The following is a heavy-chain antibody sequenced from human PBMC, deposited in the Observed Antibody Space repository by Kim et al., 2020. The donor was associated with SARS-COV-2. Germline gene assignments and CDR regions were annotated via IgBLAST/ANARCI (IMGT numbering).Heavy chain of an antibody. V-gene: IGHV3-23*01. Sequence: GGSLRLSCTASGFTFGSYVMSWVRQTPGKGLEWVSTISGSGDRTNYPDSVKGRFTISRDNSKNTLYLQMNSLRAEDTAVYYCAKSLDDYGEVFDYWDQGT. CDR2: ISGSGDRT. CDR1: GFTFGSYV. D-gene: IGHD4-17*01. J-gene: IGHJ4*02. CDR3: AKSLDDYGEVFDY.